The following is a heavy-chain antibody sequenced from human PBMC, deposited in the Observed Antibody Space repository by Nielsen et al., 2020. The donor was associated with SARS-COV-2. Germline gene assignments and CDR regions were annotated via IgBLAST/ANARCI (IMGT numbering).Heavy chain of an antibody. V-gene: IGHV1-2*06. CDR2: INPYSGGT. D-gene: IGHD3/OR15-3a*01. CDR3: ARARATIFGLVMSYGMDV. Sequence: ASVKVSCKASGYTFTDYYIHWVRQAPGQGLEWMGRINPYSGGTNYAQKFHGTVTMTRDASISTVYMELTSDDTAVYYCARARATIFGLVMSYGMDVWGQGTTVAVSS. CDR1: GYTFTDYY. J-gene: IGHJ6*02.